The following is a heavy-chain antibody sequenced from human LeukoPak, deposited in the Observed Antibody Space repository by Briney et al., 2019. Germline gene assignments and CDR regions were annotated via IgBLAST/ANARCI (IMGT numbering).Heavy chain of an antibody. J-gene: IGHJ5*02. D-gene: IGHD2-15*01. CDR2: ISWDGGST. V-gene: IGHV3-43*01. CDR3: ARGPYCSGGSCYPNWFDP. Sequence: PGGSLRLSCAASGFTFDDYTMHWVRQAPGKGLEWVSLISWDGGSTYYADSVKGRFTISRDNAKNSLYLQMNSLRAEDTAVYYCARGPYCSGGSCYPNWFDPWGQGTLVTVSS. CDR1: GFTFDDYT.